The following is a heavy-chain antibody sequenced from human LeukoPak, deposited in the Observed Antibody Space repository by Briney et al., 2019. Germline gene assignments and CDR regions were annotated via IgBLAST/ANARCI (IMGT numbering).Heavy chain of an antibody. CDR3: ARDRYTTQQLVRYYYFDY. V-gene: IGHV1-2*02. CDR1: GYTFTGYY. D-gene: IGHD6-13*01. J-gene: IGHJ4*02. CDR2: INPNSGGT. Sequence: ASVKVSCKASGYTFTGYYMHWVRQAPGQGLEWMGWINPNSGGTNYAQKFQGRVTMTRDTSISTAYMELSRLRSDDTAVYYCARDRYTTQQLVRYYYFDYWGRGTLVTVSS.